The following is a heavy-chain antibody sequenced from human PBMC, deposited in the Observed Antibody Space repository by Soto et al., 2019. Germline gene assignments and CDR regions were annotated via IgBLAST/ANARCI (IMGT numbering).Heavy chain of an antibody. Sequence: QVQLVQSGAEVKKPGSSVKVSCKASGGTFSSYAITWVRQAPGQGLEWMGGIIPIFGTANYAQKFQGRVTITADESTSTVYMELSSLRSEDTAVYYCARGGEQWLVQDWFDPWGQGTLVTVSS. CDR1: GGTFSSYA. D-gene: IGHD6-19*01. CDR2: IIPIFGTA. V-gene: IGHV1-69*12. CDR3: ARGGEQWLVQDWFDP. J-gene: IGHJ5*02.